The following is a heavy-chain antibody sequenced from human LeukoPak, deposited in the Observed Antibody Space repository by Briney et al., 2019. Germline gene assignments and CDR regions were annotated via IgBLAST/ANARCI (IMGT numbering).Heavy chain of an antibody. CDR1: GFTFSSYD. D-gene: IGHD3-22*01. J-gene: IGHJ4*02. CDR3: ARDYYDSSGYYYSGY. CDR2: ISSTTSSI. Sequence: GGSLGLSCAASGFTFSSYDLSWVRQAPGKGLEWVSYISSTTSSIYYAESVKGRFTISRDNAKNSLYLQMNSLRAEDTAVYYCARDYYDSSGYYYSGYWGQGTLVTVSS. V-gene: IGHV3-48*04.